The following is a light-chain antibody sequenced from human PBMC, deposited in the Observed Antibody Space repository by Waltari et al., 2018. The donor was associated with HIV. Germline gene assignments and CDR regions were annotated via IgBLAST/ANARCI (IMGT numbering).Light chain of an antibody. CDR1: QGLRKA. CDR3: QQFSSSPRT. CDR2: DAS. J-gene: IGKJ2*01. Sequence: AIQLTQSPASLSASVGDRVTITGRASQGLRKALAWYQQKPGRPPKLLIYDASTLAGGVPSRFSGSMSGTDFTLTISNLQPEDSATYYCQQFSSSPRTFGQGATLEIK. V-gene: IGKV1-13*02.